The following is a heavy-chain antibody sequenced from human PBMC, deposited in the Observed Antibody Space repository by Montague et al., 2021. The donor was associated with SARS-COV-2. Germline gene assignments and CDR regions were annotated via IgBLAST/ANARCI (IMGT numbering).Heavy chain of an antibody. D-gene: IGHD2-21*02. CDR3: ASPIVVVTAPNYYGMDV. CDR1: DVSLSTSTW. V-gene: IGHV4-4*02. CDR2: IYLSGFT. J-gene: IGHJ6*02. Sequence: SETLSLTCVVSDVSLSTSTWWSWVRQSPGKGLEWVGEIYLSGFTXXNPSVKSRVSISLDDSRSQFSLKLSSVTAADTAVYYCASPIVVVTAPNYYGMDVWGQGTTVTVSS.